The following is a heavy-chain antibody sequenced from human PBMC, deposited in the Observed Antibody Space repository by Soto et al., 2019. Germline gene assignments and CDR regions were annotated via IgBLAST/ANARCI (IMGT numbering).Heavy chain of an antibody. Sequence: PSETLCLTCTVSGGSISSGACCWSRKPQAPGQGVEWIGYIYYRGNTNYTPSHKSRVTISLHTPKDQISLKLTSVTAADTAVYYCARHPGYYDILTGYSTYYFDYWGQGILVTVS. J-gene: IGHJ4*02. D-gene: IGHD3-9*01. V-gene: IGHV4-61*08. CDR3: ARHPGYYDILTGYSTYYFDY. CDR2: IYYRGNT. CDR1: GGSISSGACC.